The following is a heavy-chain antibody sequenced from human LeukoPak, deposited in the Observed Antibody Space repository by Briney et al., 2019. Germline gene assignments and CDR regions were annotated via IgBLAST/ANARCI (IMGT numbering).Heavy chain of an antibody. D-gene: IGHD3-10*01. CDR3: ARDYYGSGSYPYFDF. V-gene: IGHV3-21*01. CDR1: GFTFSSYS. CDR2: ISSSSSYI. Sequence: GGSLRLSCAASGFTFSSYSMNWVRQAPGKGLEWVSSISSSSSYIYYADSVKGRFTISRDNAKNSLYLQMNSLRAEDTAVYYCARDYYGSGSYPYFDFRGQGTLVTVSS. J-gene: IGHJ4*02.